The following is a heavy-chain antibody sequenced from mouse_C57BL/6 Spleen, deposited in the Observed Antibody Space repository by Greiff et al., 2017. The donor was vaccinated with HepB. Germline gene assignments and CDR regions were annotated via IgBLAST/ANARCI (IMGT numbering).Heavy chain of an antibody. J-gene: IGHJ2*01. V-gene: IGHV14-4*01. CDR1: GFNIKDDY. CDR2: IDPENGDT. CDR3: TTSYSNYVGGFDY. D-gene: IGHD2-5*01. Sequence: EVMLVESGAELVRPGASVKLSCTASGFNIKDDYMHWVKQRPEQGLEWIGWIDPENGDTEYASKFQGKATITADTSSNTAYLQLSSLTSEDTAVYYCTTSYSNYVGGFDYWGQGTTLTVSS.